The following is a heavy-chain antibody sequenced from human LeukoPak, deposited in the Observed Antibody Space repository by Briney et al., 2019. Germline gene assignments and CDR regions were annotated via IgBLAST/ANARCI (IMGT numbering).Heavy chain of an antibody. Sequence: GGSLRLSCAASGFTFNTYAMSWVRQAPGKGLEWVSGISGSGTNTYYADSAKGRFTISRDNSRNTLSLQMNSLRAKDTALYYCARDYYDSSGSSWFDPWGQGTLVTVSS. CDR1: GFTFNTYA. D-gene: IGHD3-22*01. CDR3: ARDYYDSSGSSWFDP. J-gene: IGHJ5*02. CDR2: ISGSGTNT. V-gene: IGHV3-23*01.